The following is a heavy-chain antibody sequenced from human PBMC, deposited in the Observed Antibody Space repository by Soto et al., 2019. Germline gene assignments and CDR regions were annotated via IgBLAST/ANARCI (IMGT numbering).Heavy chain of an antibody. D-gene: IGHD1-26*01. J-gene: IGHJ4*02. CDR2: IYYSGST. Sequence: SETLSLTCTVSGGSFSSGSYYWIWIRQPPGKGREGIGYIYYSGSTNYNPSLKSRVTISVDTSKNHFSLKLSSVTAADTAVYYCASVLGGTPWERRGDYFDPWGQGTLVTVSS. CDR1: GGSFSSGSYY. V-gene: IGHV4-61*01. CDR3: ASVLGGTPWERRGDYFDP.